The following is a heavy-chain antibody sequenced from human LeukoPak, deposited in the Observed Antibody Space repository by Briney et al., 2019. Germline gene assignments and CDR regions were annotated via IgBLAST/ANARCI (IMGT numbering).Heavy chain of an antibody. CDR3: ERSDLRSVVGDFDI. Sequence: GGSLRLSCTASGFTFGDYGKSWGRNAPGKGQGGVWGVSWYGGSTGYSDSVKGRFTISRDSAKNSLYLQMQSLRAEATAFAYGERSDLRSVVGDFDIWGQGTMVTVSS. V-gene: IGHV3-20*04. CDR2: VSWYGGST. J-gene: IGHJ3*02. D-gene: IGHD2-21*01. CDR1: GFTFGDYG.